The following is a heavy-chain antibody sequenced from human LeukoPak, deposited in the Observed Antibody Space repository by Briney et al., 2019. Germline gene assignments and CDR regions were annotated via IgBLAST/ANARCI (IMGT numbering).Heavy chain of an antibody. Sequence: GASVTVSCKASGGTFITYGINWVRQAPGQGLEWMGGIVPMFGIANYAQKFEGRVSITTDDSSTTAYMELSSLRSEDTAFYYCATTSVRDGFNYFDYWGQGTLVPVSS. CDR1: GGTFITYG. CDR2: IVPMFGIA. V-gene: IGHV1-69*05. J-gene: IGHJ4*02. D-gene: IGHD5-24*01. CDR3: ATTSVRDGFNYFDY.